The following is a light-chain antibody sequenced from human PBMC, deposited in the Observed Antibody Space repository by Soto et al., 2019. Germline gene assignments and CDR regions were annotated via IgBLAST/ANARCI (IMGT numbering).Light chain of an antibody. Sequence: DIQMTQSPSTLSASVGDRVTITCRASQTISSSLAWYQHKPGKAPKPLIFDASTLQTGVPSRFSGGGFGTEFTLIITGMQPDDFATYYCQQHNDYTAVTFGQGNKLEIK. J-gene: IGKJ2*01. V-gene: IGKV1-5*01. CDR1: QTISSS. CDR2: DAS. CDR3: QQHNDYTAVT.